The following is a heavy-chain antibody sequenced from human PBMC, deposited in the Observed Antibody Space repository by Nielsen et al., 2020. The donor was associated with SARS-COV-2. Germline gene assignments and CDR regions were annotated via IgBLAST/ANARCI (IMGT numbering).Heavy chain of an antibody. J-gene: IGHJ4*02. CDR3: AGHGDYVAY. Sequence: SLKISCAASGFTFDDYAMYWVRQAPGKGLEWVSGISWNSGSIGYADSVKGRFTISRDNAKNSLYLQMNSLRAEDTALYYCAGHGDYVAYWGQGTLVTVSS. V-gene: IGHV3-9*01. CDR1: GFTFDDYA. CDR2: ISWNSGSI. D-gene: IGHD4-17*01.